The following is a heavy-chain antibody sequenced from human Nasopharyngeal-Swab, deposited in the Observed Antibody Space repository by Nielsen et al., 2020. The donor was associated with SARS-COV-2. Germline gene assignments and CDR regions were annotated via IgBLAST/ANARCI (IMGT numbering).Heavy chain of an antibody. CDR1: GGTFSSYA. J-gene: IGHJ5*02. D-gene: IGHD2-21*02. CDR2: IIPSFGTA. Sequence: SVKVSCKASGGTFSSYAISWVRQAPGQGLAWMGGIIPSFGTANYAQKFQGRVTITADESPSTAYMELRSLRSEDTAVYYCARGDCRGDCFTGDWFDPWGQGTLVTVSS. V-gene: IGHV1-69*13. CDR3: ARGDCRGDCFTGDWFDP.